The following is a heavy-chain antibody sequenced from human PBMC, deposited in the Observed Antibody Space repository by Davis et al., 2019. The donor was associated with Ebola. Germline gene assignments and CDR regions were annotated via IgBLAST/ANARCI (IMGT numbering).Heavy chain of an antibody. V-gene: IGHV3-21*01. CDR1: KFTFSSYA. Sequence: GESLKISCAASKFTFSSYAMNWVRQAPGKGLEWVSFISSSSNYIYYADSVKGRFTISRDNAKNSLYLQMSSLKDEDTAVYYCVKDRFTVVVVHGGFDYWGQGTLVTVSS. J-gene: IGHJ4*02. CDR2: ISSSSNYI. D-gene: IGHD2-15*01. CDR3: VKDRFTVVVVHGGFDY.